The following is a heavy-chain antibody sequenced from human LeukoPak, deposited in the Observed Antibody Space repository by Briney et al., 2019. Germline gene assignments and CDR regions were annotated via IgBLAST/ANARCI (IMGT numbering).Heavy chain of an antibody. CDR2: IMQDGSEK. V-gene: IGHV3-7*03. Sequence: GGSLRLSCAASGFTFSSYWMSWVRQAPGKGLEWVANIMQDGSEKYYVDSVKGRFTISRDNAKNSLYLQMNSLRAEDTAVYYCAKRLSYYDSSGYYNYFDYWGQGTLVTVSS. CDR3: AKRLSYYDSSGYYNYFDY. CDR1: GFTFSSYW. D-gene: IGHD3-22*01. J-gene: IGHJ4*02.